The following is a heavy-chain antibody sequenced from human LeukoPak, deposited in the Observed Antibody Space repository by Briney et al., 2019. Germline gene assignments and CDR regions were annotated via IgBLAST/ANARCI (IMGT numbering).Heavy chain of an antibody. CDR2: ISWNSGTI. V-gene: IGHV3-9*01. Sequence: GGSLRLSCVASGLKFDDYAMQWVRQAPGKGLEWVSGISWNSGTISYADSVEGRFTISRDNAKNSLYLQMNSLRPEDTAFYYCAASWTEVYWGQGILVTVSS. CDR3: AASWTEVY. CDR1: GLKFDDYA. J-gene: IGHJ4*02. D-gene: IGHD1-1*01.